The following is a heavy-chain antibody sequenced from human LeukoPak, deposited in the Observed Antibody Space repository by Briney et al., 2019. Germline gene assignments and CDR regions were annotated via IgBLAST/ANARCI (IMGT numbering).Heavy chain of an antibody. V-gene: IGHV3-64*01. D-gene: IGHD3-22*01. CDR1: GFTFSSYA. J-gene: IGHJ4*02. CDR2: ISSNGGST. CDR3: ASDRSLIASLYYFDN. Sequence: GGSLRLSCAASGFTFSSYAMHWVRQAPGKGLEYVSAISSNGGSTSYANSVKGRFTISRDNSKNTLYLQMGSLRAEDMAVYYCASDRSLIASLYYFDNWGQGTLVTVSS.